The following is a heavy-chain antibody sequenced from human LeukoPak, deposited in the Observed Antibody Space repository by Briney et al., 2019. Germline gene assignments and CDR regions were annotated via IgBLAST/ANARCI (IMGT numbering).Heavy chain of an antibody. J-gene: IGHJ4*02. CDR1: GDSLSSNSAA. CDR3: ARDSAGRFDY. D-gene: IGHD3-10*01. Sequence: PSQTPSPTRAIPGDSLSSNSAAWNWTRQSPSRGLEWLGRTYYRSKWYIDYGGSEKSPITFNTDTSKNRFSLQLNSVTPEDTAVYYCARDSAGRFDYGGQGSLVTASS. CDR2: TYYRSKWYI. V-gene: IGHV6-1*01.